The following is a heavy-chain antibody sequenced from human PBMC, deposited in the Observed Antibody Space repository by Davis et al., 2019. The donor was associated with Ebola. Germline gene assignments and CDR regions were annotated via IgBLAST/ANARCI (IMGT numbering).Heavy chain of an antibody. CDR1: GGSISSSSYY. Sequence: PSETLSLTCTVSGGSISSSSYYWGWIRQPPGKGLEWIGSIYYSGSTYYNPSLKSRVTISVDTSKNQFSLKLSSVTAADTAVYYCARAHPTDFQHWGQGTLVTVSS. CDR2: IYYSGST. CDR3: ARAHPTDFQH. D-gene: IGHD4-17*01. J-gene: IGHJ1*01. V-gene: IGHV4-39*07.